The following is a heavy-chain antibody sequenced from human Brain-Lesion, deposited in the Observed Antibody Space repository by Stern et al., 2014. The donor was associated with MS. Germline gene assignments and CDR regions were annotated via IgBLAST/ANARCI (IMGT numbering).Heavy chain of an antibody. CDR3: ARGRGVFYYYCAMDF. CDR1: GFSFDDYA. J-gene: IGHJ6*02. D-gene: IGHD3-10*01. V-gene: IGHV3-9*01. CDR2: ISWNRLTL. Sequence: EVQLVESGGDLVKPGRSLRLSCVASGFSFDDYAMHWVRQAPGKGLEWVSGISWNRLTLGYADSVKGRSTISRDNAENYPYLQINSLRPEDPALYYCARGRGVFYYYCAMDFWGQGTPVTVSS.